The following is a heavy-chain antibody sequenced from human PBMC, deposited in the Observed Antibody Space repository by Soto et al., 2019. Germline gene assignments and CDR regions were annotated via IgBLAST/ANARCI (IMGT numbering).Heavy chain of an antibody. CDR1: GGTFSSYA. J-gene: IGHJ6*02. V-gene: IGHV1-69*13. CDR2: IIPIFGTA. Sequence: GASVKVSCKASGGTFSSYAISWVRQAPGQGLEWMGGIIPIFGTANYAQKVQGRVTITADESTSTAYMELSSLRSEDTAVYYCARDLTTGPYYHSGMDVWGQGTTVPVS. CDR3: ARDLTTGPYYHSGMDV.